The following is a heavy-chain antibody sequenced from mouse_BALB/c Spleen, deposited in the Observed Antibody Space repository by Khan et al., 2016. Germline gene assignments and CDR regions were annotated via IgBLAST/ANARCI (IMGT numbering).Heavy chain of an antibody. V-gene: IGHV6-3*01. J-gene: IGHJ4*01. D-gene: IGHD2-1*01. CDR1: GFTFSGYW. Sequence: EVKLEVSGGGLVQPGGSMKVSCVASGFTFSGYWMSWVRQSPEKGLEWVAQIRLKSENYATHYAESVKGKFTISRDDSKSRLYLQMNNLRAEDTGISYCSVGYGKGVMDYWGQGTSVTVSS. CDR2: IRLKSENYAT. CDR3: SVGYGKGVMDY.